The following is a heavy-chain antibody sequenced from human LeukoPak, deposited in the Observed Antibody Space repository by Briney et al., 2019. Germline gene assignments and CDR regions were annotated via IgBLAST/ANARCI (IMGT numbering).Heavy chain of an antibody. CDR2: ISDSGNT. J-gene: IGHJ4*02. CDR1: GASISSYY. V-gene: IGHV4-59*01. CDR3: ARVSIYDILTGYYLGGATFDY. D-gene: IGHD3-9*01. Sequence: KPSETLSLTCTVSGASISSYYWSWIRQPPGKGLEWIGYISDSGNTNYNPSLKSRVTMSMDTSKNQFSLKLSSVTAADTAVYYCARVSIYDILTGYYLGGATFDYWGQGTLVTVSS.